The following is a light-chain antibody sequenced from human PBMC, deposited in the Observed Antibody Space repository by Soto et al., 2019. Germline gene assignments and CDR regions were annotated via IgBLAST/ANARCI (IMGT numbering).Light chain of an antibody. V-gene: IGKV1-5*01. Sequence: DIQMTQSPSILSASVGDRVTITCRASQTISHWLAWYQQKSGKAPKLLIYDASSLQSGVPSRFSGSGSGTEFTLTISSLQPDDFAIYYCQQYSSYSWMFGQGTKVEIK. CDR1: QTISHW. CDR3: QQYSSYSWM. CDR2: DAS. J-gene: IGKJ1*01.